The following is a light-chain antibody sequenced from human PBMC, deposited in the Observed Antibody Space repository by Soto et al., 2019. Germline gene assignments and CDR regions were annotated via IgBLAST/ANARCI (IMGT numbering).Light chain of an antibody. CDR2: DAS. V-gene: IGKV3D-15*01. CDR3: QQYKNCPPLYT. CDR1: QSVSNS. J-gene: IGKJ2*01. Sequence: EIVMTQSPATLSVSPGERATLSCRASQSVSNSLAWYQQKPGQAPRLLIYDASTRATGIPARFSGSGSGTEFTLTITSLQSEDSAIYSCQQYKNCPPLYTFGQGTKLEIK.